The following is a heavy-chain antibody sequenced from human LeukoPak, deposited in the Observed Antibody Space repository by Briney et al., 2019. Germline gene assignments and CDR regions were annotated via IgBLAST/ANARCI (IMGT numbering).Heavy chain of an antibody. Sequence: PSETLSLTCTVSGGSISSYYWSWIRQPAGKGLEWIGRIYTSGSTNYNPSLKSRVTISVDTPKNQFSLKLSSVTAADTAVYYCASSVKMATILNYWGQGTLVTVSS. CDR1: GGSISSYY. CDR3: ASSVKMATILNY. V-gene: IGHV4-4*07. J-gene: IGHJ4*02. CDR2: IYTSGST. D-gene: IGHD5-24*01.